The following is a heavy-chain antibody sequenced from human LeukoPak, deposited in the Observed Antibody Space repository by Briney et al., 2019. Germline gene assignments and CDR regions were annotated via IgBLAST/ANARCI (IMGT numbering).Heavy chain of an antibody. D-gene: IGHD5-24*01. Sequence: ASVKVSCKASGGTFSSYAISWVRQAPGQGLEWMGGIIPIFGTANYAQKFQGRVTITADESTSTAYMELSSLRSEDTAVYYCAREPKGDGYNIGTNSYYFDYWGQGTLVTVSS. J-gene: IGHJ4*02. V-gene: IGHV1-69*01. CDR1: GGTFSSYA. CDR2: IIPIFGTA. CDR3: AREPKGDGYNIGTNSYYFDY.